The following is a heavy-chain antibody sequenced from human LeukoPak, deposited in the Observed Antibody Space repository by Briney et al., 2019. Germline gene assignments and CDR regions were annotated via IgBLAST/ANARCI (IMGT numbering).Heavy chain of an antibody. CDR1: GFTFSSYA. Sequence: GGSLRLSCAASGFTFSSYAMSWVRQAPGKGLEWVAIIWYDGSNKYYADSVRGRFTISRDNSKSTLYLQMNSLRVEDTAMYYCAGGEPYVYWGQGTLVTVSS. CDR3: AGGEPYVY. J-gene: IGHJ4*02. V-gene: IGHV3-33*08. CDR2: IWYDGSNK. D-gene: IGHD1-14*01.